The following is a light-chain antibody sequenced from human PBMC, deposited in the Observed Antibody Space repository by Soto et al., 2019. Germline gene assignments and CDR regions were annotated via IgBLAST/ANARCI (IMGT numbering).Light chain of an antibody. CDR3: QQYNNWRPQT. Sequence: EIVMTQSPATLSVSPGERATLSCRASQSVSSNLAWYQQKPGQAPRLLIYGASTRGTGIPARFSGSGSGTEFTLTISSLQSEDFAVYYCQQYNNWRPQTFGQGTKVEIK. J-gene: IGKJ1*01. CDR1: QSVSSN. V-gene: IGKV3-15*01. CDR2: GAS.